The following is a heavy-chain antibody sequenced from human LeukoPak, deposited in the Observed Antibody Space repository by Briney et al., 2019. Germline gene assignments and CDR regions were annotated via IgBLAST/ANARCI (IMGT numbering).Heavy chain of an antibody. CDR3: ASGLLWFGEAEAFDI. CDR2: ISYDGSNK. D-gene: IGHD3-10*01. J-gene: IGHJ3*02. Sequence: GGSLRLSCAASGFTFSSYGMHWVRQAPGKGLEWVAFISYDGSNKYYADSVKGRFTISRDNSKNTLYLQMNSLRAEDTAVYYCASGLLWFGEAEAFDIWGQGTMVTVSS. V-gene: IGHV3-30*03. CDR1: GFTFSSYG.